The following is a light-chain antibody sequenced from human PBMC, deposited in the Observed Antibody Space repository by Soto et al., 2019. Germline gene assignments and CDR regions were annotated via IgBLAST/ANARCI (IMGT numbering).Light chain of an antibody. V-gene: IGLV2-14*01. CDR3: SSYTNINTRAGV. J-gene: IGLJ1*01. CDR1: SGDIGSYNR. CDR2: EVT. Sequence: QSALTQPASVSGSPGQWITISCTGTSGDIGSYNRVSWYQQHPGKAPKLIIYEVTDRPSGVSNRFSGSKSGNTASLTISGLQAEDEAEYYCSSYTNINTRAGVFGTGTKVTVL.